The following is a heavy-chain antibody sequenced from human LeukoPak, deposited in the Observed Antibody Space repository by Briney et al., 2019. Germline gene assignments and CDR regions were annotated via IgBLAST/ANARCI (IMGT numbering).Heavy chain of an antibody. CDR3: ARDGEDHYYDY. J-gene: IGHJ4*02. D-gene: IGHD7-27*01. CDR2: IYIGGTI. V-gene: IGHV3-66*01. Sequence: GGSLRLSCAASGFTVSSNLMSWVRQAPGKGLEWVSVIYIGGTIFYADSVKGRFTISRDNSMNTVYLEMNSLRAEDTAVYYCARDGEDHYYDYWGQGTLVTVST. CDR1: GFTVSSNL.